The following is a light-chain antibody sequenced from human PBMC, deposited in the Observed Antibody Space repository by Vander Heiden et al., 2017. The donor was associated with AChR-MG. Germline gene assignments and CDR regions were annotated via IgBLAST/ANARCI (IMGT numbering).Light chain of an antibody. CDR3: QVWDSDTEV. J-gene: IGLJ1*01. CDR1: RLSNKY. CDR2: QDN. Sequence: SYDLTQSPSVSVSPGQTATITCSGDRLSNKYTSWYHLRPGQSPVLVIFQDNLRPSGIPERFSGSNSGITATLTISGIQSMDDGYYDCQVWDSDTEVFGTGTKVTV. V-gene: IGLV3-1*01.